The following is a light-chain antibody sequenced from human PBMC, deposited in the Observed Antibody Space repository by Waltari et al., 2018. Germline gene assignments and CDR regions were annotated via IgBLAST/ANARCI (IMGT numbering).Light chain of an antibody. CDR1: QTITGSW. J-gene: IGKJ4*01. CDR2: GAS. V-gene: IGKV3-20*01. CDR3: QQYDGSVVT. Sequence: ELVLTQSPGTLSVSPGERFTVSCRASQTITGSWLTWYHQKPGQAPRLLIYGASKRAPGIPDRFSGSGSGTDFTLTISRLEPEDSAVYYCQQYDGSVVTFGGGTKVEIK.